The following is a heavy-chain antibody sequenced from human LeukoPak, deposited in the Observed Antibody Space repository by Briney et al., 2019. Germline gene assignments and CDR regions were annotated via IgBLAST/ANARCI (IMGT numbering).Heavy chain of an antibody. CDR3: ASRHGSYFDY. J-gene: IGHJ4*02. Sequence: PSETLSLTCTVSGGSVNSGSSYCSWLRQHPGKGLEWIGYIYYSGSTYYNSSLKSRFTVSVDTSKNQFSLKLSSVTAADTAVYYCASRHGSYFDYWGQGTLVTVSS. CDR1: GGSVNSGSSY. V-gene: IGHV4-31*03. CDR2: IYYSGST. D-gene: IGHD1-26*01.